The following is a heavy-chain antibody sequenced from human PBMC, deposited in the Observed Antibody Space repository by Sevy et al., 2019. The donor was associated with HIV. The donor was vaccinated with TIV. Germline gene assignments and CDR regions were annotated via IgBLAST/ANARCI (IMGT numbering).Heavy chain of an antibody. CDR3: AREGCTRPHDY. CDR2: FSFGCGKI. V-gene: IGHV3-23*01. Sequence: GGSLRLSCAASGFAFHDYSMSWIRQAPGKGLEGVATFSFGCGKINYADSVKGRFTISRDNSKNSFYLQMDNLRVEDTALYYCAREGCTRPHDYWGQGTRVTVSS. D-gene: IGHD2-8*01. J-gene: IGHJ4*02. CDR1: GFAFHDYS.